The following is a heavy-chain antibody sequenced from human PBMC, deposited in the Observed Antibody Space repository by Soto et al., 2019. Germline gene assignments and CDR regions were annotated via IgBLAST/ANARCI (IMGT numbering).Heavy chain of an antibody. J-gene: IGHJ6*02. V-gene: IGHV1-8*01. CDR2: MNPNSGNT. CDR1: GYTFTSYD. Sequence: ASVKVSCKASGYTFTSYDINWVRQATGQGLEWMGWMNPNSGNTGYAQKFQGRVTMTRNTSISTAYMELSSLRSEDTAVYYCARVPPLFGVVITYYYYYGMDVWGQGTTVTVSS. D-gene: IGHD3-3*01. CDR3: ARVPPLFGVVITYYYYYGMDV.